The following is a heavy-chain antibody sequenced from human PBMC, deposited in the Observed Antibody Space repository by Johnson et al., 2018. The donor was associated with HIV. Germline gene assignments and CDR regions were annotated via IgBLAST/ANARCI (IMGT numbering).Heavy chain of an antibody. CDR1: GFTVSSNY. Sequence: QVQLVESGGGLVQPGGSLRLSCAASGFTVSSNYMSWVRQAPGKGLEWVAVISYDGSNKYYADSVKGRFTISRDNAKNSLYLQMDSLRAEDTAVYYCAKEGEAFDIWGQGTLVTVSS. J-gene: IGHJ3*02. CDR2: ISYDGSNK. D-gene: IGHD3-16*01. CDR3: AKEGEAFDI. V-gene: IGHV3-30*14.